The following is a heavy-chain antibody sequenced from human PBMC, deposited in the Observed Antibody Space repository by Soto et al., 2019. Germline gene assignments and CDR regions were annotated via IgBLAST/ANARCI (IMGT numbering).Heavy chain of an antibody. CDR3: ATVSAGYYFDY. CDR1: GGTLSSYA. CDR2: IIPIFGTA. D-gene: IGHD3-10*01. V-gene: IGHV1-69*06. J-gene: IGHJ4*02. Sequence: SVKVSCKASGGTLSSYAISWVRQAPGQGLEWMGGIIPIFGTANYAQKFQGRVTITADKSTSTAYMELSSLRSEDTAVYYCATVSAGYYFDYWGQGTLVTVSS.